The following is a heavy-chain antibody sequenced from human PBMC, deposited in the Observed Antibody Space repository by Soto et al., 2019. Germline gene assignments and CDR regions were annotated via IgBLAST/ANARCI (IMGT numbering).Heavy chain of an antibody. V-gene: IGHV3-30*18. CDR3: AKGAYYYDSSGYSIDY. CDR1: GFTFSSYG. CDR2: ISYDGSNK. D-gene: IGHD3-22*01. J-gene: IGHJ4*02. Sequence: GGSLRLSCAASGFTFSSYGMHWVRQAPGKGLEWVAVISYDGSNKYYADSVKGRFTISRDNSKNTLYLQMNSLRAEDTAVYYCAKGAYYYDSSGYSIDYWGQGTLVTVSS.